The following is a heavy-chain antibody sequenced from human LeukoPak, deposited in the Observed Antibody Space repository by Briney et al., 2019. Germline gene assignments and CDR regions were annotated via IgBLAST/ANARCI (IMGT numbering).Heavy chain of an antibody. CDR2: IYTSGST. J-gene: IGHJ4*02. D-gene: IGHD6-25*01. CDR1: GGSISSYY. Sequence: SETLSLTCTVSGGSISSYYWSWIRQPAGKGLEWIGRIYTSGSTNYNPSLKSRVTMSVDTSKNQFSLKLSSVTAADTAVYYCARAHSSGIPYYFDYWGQGTLVTVSS. CDR3: ARAHSSGIPYYFDY. V-gene: IGHV4-4*07.